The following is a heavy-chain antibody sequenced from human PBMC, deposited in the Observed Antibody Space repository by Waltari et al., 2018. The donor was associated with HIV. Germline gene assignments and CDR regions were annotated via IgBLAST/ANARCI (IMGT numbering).Heavy chain of an antibody. Sequence: EVQLVESGGGLVQPGGSLRLSCEASGLTFSSYTMNWVRQAPGKGLEWVAHISGGSSGGKNTIYYADSVKGRFAISRDNAKTSLYLQMNSLRPEDTAVYFCARVRFLEWLIDYWGQGTLVTVSS. J-gene: IGHJ4*02. V-gene: IGHV3-48*01. CDR1: GLTFSSYT. D-gene: IGHD3-3*01. CDR2: ISGGSSGGKNTI. CDR3: ARVRFLEWLIDY.